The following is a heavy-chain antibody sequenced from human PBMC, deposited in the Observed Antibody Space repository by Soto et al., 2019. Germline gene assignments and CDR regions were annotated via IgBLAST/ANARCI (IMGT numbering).Heavy chain of an antibody. J-gene: IGHJ4*02. CDR2: IYYSGRT. D-gene: IGHD4-17*01. Sequence: QLQLQESGPGLVKPSETLSLTCTLSGGSITTNTYYWGWIRQPPGKGLEWIGSIYYSGRTYYNPSLKSRVTISVDTSKNQFSLKLRSVTAADTAVYYCARHPLYGDRRFDYWGQGTLVTVSS. V-gene: IGHV4-39*01. CDR1: GGSITTNTYY. CDR3: ARHPLYGDRRFDY.